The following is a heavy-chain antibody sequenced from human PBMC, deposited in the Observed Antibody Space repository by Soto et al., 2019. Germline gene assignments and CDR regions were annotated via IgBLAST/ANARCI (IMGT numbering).Heavy chain of an antibody. J-gene: IGHJ4*02. D-gene: IGHD2-15*01. Sequence: GGSLRLSCAASGFTFSSYAMSWVRQAPGKGLEWVSAISGSGGSTYYADSVKGRFTISRDNSKNTLYLQMNSLRADDTAVYYCAKGTVGCSGGSCYPKYYFDYWGQGTLVTVSS. CDR1: GFTFSSYA. CDR2: ISGSGGST. CDR3: AKGTVGCSGGSCYPKYYFDY. V-gene: IGHV3-23*01.